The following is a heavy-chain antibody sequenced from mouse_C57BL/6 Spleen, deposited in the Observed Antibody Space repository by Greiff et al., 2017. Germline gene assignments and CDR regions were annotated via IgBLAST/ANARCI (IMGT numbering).Heavy chain of an antibody. CDR1: GFTFSDYY. D-gene: IGHD2-12*01. CDR3: ARRYYSLYWYFDV. CDR2: ISNGGGSP. J-gene: IGHJ1*03. V-gene: IGHV5-12*01. Sequence: DVMLVESGGGLVQPGGSLKLSCAASGFTFSDYYMYWVRQTPEKRLEWVAYISNGGGSPYYPDTVKGRFTISRDNAKNTLYLQMSRLKSEDTAMYYCARRYYSLYWYFDVWGTGTTVTVSS.